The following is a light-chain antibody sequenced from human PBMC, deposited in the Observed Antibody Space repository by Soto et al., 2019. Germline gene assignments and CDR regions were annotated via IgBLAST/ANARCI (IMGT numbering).Light chain of an antibody. CDR1: QSVLYRSKNKNY. CDR3: QQQYSTPFT. V-gene: IGKV4-1*01. Sequence: DIVMTQSPDSLAVSLGERATINCKSSQSVLYRSKNKNYLAWYQQKPGQPPKLLIYWASTRESGVPDRFSGSGSGTDFTLTISSLQAEDVAVYYCQQQYSTPFTFGPGTKVDIK. J-gene: IGKJ3*01. CDR2: WAS.